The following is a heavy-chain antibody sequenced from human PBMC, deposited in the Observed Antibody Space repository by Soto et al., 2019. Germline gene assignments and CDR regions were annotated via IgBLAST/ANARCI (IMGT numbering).Heavy chain of an antibody. V-gene: IGHV1-2*02. CDR2: IGPESGAT. J-gene: IGHJ4*02. CDR1: GYTFTGHY. Sequence: ASVKVSCKTSGYTFTGHYIHWVRQAPQQGPEWMGEIGPESGATRYAEKFRGRVTMTMDTSITTVYMELRNLSPDDTAVYYCARVRTSMIQVVFDYWGQGTQVTVSS. CDR3: ARVRTSMIQVVFDY. D-gene: IGHD3-22*01.